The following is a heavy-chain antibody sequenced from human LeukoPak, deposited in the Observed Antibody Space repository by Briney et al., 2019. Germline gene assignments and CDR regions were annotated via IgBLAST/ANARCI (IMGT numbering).Heavy chain of an antibody. CDR2: LNPKSGGT. Sequence: GAPVKPSCKASGYTFTGYYIHWVRQSPGQGLEWMGWLNPKSGGTNYAQNFQGRVTMTRDTIINTAYMELSRLRSDDTAVYYCARNDWNDHWFDPWVQATLATVPS. J-gene: IGHJ5*02. CDR3: ARNDWNDHWFDP. V-gene: IGHV1-2*02. CDR1: GYTFTGYY. D-gene: IGHD1-1*01.